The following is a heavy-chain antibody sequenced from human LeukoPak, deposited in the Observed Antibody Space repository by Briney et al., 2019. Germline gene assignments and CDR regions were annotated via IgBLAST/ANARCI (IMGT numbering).Heavy chain of an antibody. CDR1: GFTFSSYA. D-gene: IGHD4-17*01. CDR3: AQLVMTTVTSTDY. Sequence: PGRSLRLSCAASGFTFSSYAMHWVRQAPGKGPEWVAVVSYDGSNKYYADSVKDRFTISRDNSKNTLYLQIHSLRAEDTAVYYCAQLVMTTVTSTDYWGQGTLVTVSS. V-gene: IGHV3-30*03. CDR2: VSYDGSNK. J-gene: IGHJ4*02.